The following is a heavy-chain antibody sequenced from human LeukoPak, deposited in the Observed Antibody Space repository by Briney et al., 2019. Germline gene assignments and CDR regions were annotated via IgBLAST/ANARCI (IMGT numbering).Heavy chain of an antibody. J-gene: IGHJ4*02. D-gene: IGHD1-26*01. CDR1: GGSFSGYY. CDR2: INHSGST. CDR3: ASPRGRPWDY. V-gene: IGHV4-34*01. Sequence: SETLSLTCAVYGGSFSGYYWSWIRQPPGKGLEWIGEINHSGSTNYNPSLKSRVTISVDTSENQFSLKLSSVTAADTAVYYCASPRGRPWDYWGQGTLVTVSS.